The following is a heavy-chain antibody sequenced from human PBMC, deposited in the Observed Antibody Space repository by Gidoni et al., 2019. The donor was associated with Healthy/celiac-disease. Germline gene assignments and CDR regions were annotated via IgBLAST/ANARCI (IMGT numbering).Heavy chain of an antibody. CDR1: GFTLSSYA. D-gene: IGHD4-4*01. CDR2: ISGRGGST. V-gene: IGHV3-23*04. J-gene: IGHJ4*02. CDR3: ANTTSTYDY. Sequence: EVQLVESGGGVVQPGGCLRLSCAASGFTLSSYAMSWVLPAPVKGLEWFSAISGRGGSTYYADSVKGRFTISRDNSKNSLYLQMNSLRAEDTAVYYCANTTSTYDYWGQGPLVTVSS.